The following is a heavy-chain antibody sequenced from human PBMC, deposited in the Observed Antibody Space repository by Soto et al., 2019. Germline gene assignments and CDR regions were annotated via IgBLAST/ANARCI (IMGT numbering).Heavy chain of an antibody. CDR2: ISYDGSNK. CDR1: GFTFSSYA. CDR3: ASPASGGYCSSTSCYTGAALRAFDP. J-gene: IGHJ5*02. Sequence: QVQLVESGGGVVQPGRSLRLSCAASGFTFSSYAMHWVRQAPGKGLEWVAVISYDGSNKYYADSVKGRFTISRDNSKNTLYLQMNSLRAEDTAVYYCASPASGGYCSSTSCYTGAALRAFDPWGQGTLVTVSS. D-gene: IGHD2-2*02. V-gene: IGHV3-30-3*01.